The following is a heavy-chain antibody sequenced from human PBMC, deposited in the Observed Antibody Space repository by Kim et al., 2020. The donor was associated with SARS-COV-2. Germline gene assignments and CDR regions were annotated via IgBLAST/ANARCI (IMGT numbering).Heavy chain of an antibody. CDR1: GGTFSSYA. CDR2: IIPIFGIA. D-gene: IGHD6-13*01. CDR3: ARDSGIAAADYYYYYMDV. V-gene: IGHV1-69*04. Sequence: SVKVSCKASGGTFSSYAISWVRQAPGQGLEWMGRIIPIFGIANYAQKFQGRVTITADKSTSTAYMELSSLRSEDTAVYYCARDSGIAAADYYYYYMDVWGKGTTVTVSS. J-gene: IGHJ6*03.